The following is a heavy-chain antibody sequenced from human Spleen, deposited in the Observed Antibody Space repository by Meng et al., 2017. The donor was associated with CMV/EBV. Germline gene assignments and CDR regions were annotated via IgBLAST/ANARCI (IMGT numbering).Heavy chain of an antibody. CDR2: IYYSGTT. D-gene: IGHD3-16*01. CDR3: ARDDDSTYDAFDI. V-gene: IGHV4-39*01. Sequence: GSLRLSCTVSDGSISSSTYYWGWIRQPPGKGLEWIGSIYYSGTTYYSPYLKSRVAISVDMSKSQFSLNLSSVTAADTAVYYCARDDDSTYDAFDIWGQGTMVTVSS. J-gene: IGHJ3*02. CDR1: DGSISSSTYY.